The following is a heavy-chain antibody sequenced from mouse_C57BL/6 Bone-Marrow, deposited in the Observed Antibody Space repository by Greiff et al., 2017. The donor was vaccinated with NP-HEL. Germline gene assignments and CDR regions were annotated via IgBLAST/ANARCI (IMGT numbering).Heavy chain of an antibody. CDR2: ISNGGGST. Sequence: EVMLVESGGGLVQPGGSLKLSCAASGFTFSDYYMYWVRQTPEKRLEWVAYISNGGGSTNYPDTVKGRFTVSRDNAKNTLYLQKSRLKSDDTAMYYCARHPFWGQGTLVTVSA. V-gene: IGHV5-12*01. CDR1: GFTFSDYY. CDR3: ARHPF. J-gene: IGHJ3*01.